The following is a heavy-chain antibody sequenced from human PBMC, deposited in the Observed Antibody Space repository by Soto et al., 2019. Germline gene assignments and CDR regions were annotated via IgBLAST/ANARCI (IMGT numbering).Heavy chain of an antibody. V-gene: IGHV3-23*01. Sequence: EVQLLESGGGLVQPGGSLRLSCVVSGFTFGSYAMSWVRQAPEKGPEWVAILGGNGFTTYYADSVKGRFTISGDKSKSTLFLQMNSLSADDTGVYYCSKALRPSLNCFDDMDVWGRGTSVTVSS. CDR3: SKALRPSLNCFDDMDV. CDR1: GFTFGSYA. CDR2: LGGNGFTT. J-gene: IGHJ6*03. D-gene: IGHD2-2*01.